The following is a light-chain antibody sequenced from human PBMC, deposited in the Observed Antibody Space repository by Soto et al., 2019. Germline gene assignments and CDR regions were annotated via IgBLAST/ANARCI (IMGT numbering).Light chain of an antibody. J-gene: IGLJ2*01. V-gene: IGLV2-14*01. CDR3: SSYTSSSTVV. CDR2: EVS. CDR1: SSDVGGYNY. Sequence: QSALTQPASVSGSPGQSITISCTGTSSDVGGYNYVSWSQQHPGKAPKLMIYEVSNRPSGVSNRFSGSKSGNTASLTISGLQAEDEADYYCSSYTSSSTVVFGVGTKLTLL.